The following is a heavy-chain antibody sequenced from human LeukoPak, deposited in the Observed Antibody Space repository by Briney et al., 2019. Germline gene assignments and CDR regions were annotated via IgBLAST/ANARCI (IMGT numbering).Heavy chain of an antibody. J-gene: IGHJ4*02. D-gene: IGHD3-22*01. V-gene: IGHV3-30*02. CDR2: IRYDGSNK. CDR1: GFTFSSYG. CDR3: AKNRDSSDYPRDFDY. Sequence: PGGSLRLSCAASGFTFSSYGMHWVRQAPGKGLEWVAFIRYDGSNKYYADSVKGRFTVSRDNSKDTVYLQMNSLRTEDTAVYYCAKNRDSSDYPRDFDYWGQGSLVTVPS.